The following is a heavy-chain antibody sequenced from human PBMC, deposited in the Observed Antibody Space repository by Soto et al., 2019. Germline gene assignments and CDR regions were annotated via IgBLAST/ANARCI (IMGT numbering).Heavy chain of an antibody. D-gene: IGHD4-17*01. CDR1: GHRVTTYA. CDR3: ARGPGTGAALRAYHFDY. CDR2: INAGNGDP. J-gene: IGHJ4*02. Sequence: XSGKVSCKAPGHRVTTYAVRWVRRATGRRLEWMGWINAGNGDPKYSETFQGRVTITRDTSANTAYMELSSLRSEDTSVYHCARGPGTGAALRAYHFDYWGQRTLVTVSS. V-gene: IGHV1-3*01.